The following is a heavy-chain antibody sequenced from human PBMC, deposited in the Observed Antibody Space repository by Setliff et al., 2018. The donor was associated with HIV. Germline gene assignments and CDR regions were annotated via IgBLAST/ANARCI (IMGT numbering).Heavy chain of an antibody. CDR2: IHPGDSDI. D-gene: IGHD3-10*01. CDR3: ARSSGSGSYYNLGY. V-gene: IGHV5-51*01. CDR1: GYNFTTYW. Sequence: PGESLKISCKGSGYNFTTYWIGWVRQMPGKGLEWMGIIHPGDSDIRYSPSFQGQVTFSADKSISTAYLQWSSLKASDTAMYYCARSSGSGSYYNLGYWGQGTLVTVSS. J-gene: IGHJ4*02.